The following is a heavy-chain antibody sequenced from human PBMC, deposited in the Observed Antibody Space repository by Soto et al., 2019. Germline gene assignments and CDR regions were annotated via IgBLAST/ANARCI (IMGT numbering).Heavy chain of an antibody. CDR3: ARSWGLTGDYYNGMDV. D-gene: IGHD7-27*01. CDR2: IIPIFGTA. V-gene: IGHV1-69*12. CDR1: GGTVSSYA. Sequence: QVQLVQSGAEVKKPGSSVKVSCKASGGTVSSYAISWVRQAHGPGLEWMGGIIPIFGTADYAQKFQGRVTITADESTRTAYLELSSLRSADTAVSYCARSWGLTGDYYNGMDVCDQGTPVTVSS. J-gene: IGHJ6*02.